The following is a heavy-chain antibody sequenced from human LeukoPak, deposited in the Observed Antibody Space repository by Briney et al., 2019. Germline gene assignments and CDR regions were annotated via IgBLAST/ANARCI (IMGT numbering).Heavy chain of an antibody. CDR1: GGSISSSY. D-gene: IGHD1-14*01. V-gene: IGHV4-59*08. CDR2: IYNTGTT. Sequence: PSETLSLTCNVSGGSISSSYWSWIRQPPGKGLEWVGYIYNTGTTNYNPSLNSRVTISVDTSKNQLSLRLSSVTAADTAVYYCARHEPPGARRHLDYGGQGTLVTVSS. CDR3: ARHEPPGARRHLDY. J-gene: IGHJ4*02.